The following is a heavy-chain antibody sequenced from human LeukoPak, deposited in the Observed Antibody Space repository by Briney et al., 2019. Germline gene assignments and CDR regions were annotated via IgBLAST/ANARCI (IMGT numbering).Heavy chain of an antibody. J-gene: IGHJ6*03. CDR2: IYHSGST. CDR3: ARGDFRGLGGSGSYYYYYYMDV. V-gene: IGHV4-38-2*02. CDR1: GYSISSGYY. Sequence: SETLSLTCTVSGYSISSGYYWGWIRQPPGKGLEWIGSIYHSGSTYYNPSLKSRVTISVDTSKNQFSLKLSSVTAADTAVYYCARGDFRGLGGSGSYYYYYYMDVWGKGTTVTISS. D-gene: IGHD3-10*01.